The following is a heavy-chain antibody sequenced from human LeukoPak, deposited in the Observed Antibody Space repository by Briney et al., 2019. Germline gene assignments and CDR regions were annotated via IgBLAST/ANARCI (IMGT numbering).Heavy chain of an antibody. V-gene: IGHV4-39*02. CDR1: GGSISSSCYY. J-gene: IGHJ4*02. CDR2: MHYSGST. Sequence: SETLSLTCTVSGGSISSSCYYWGWTRQPPGKGLEWIGSMHYSGSTYYNPSLKSRVTISVDTSKNHLSLNLRSVTAADTAVYYCARLFCGADCSIDFWGQGTLVTVSS. CDR3: ARLFCGADCSIDF. D-gene: IGHD2-21*02.